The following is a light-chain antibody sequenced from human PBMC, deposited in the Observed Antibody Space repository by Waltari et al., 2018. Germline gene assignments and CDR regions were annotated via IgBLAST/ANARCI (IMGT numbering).Light chain of an antibody. J-gene: IGLJ2*01. CDR2: GKN. CDR1: SLRNSY. V-gene: IGLV3-19*01. CDR3: CSRDSSAFQLV. Sequence: SYELTQDPAVSVALGQTVKITCQGDSLRNSYATWYQQKPGQAPLPVIYGKNNRPSGSPDRCSGSSAGNTASLTITGAQAEDAADYYCCSRDSSAFQLVFGGGTKLTVL.